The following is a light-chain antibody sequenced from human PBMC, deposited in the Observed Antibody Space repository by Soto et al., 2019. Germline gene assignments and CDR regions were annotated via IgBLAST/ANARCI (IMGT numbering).Light chain of an antibody. Sequence: DIQMTQSPSTLSASVGDRVSISCRASQSLDNCLAWYQQKPGQAPRLLVSDASNWASGVSARFTGSGSGTEFTLTISSLQPDDFAAYYCQQHTRYPLTFGQGTKLEIK. CDR1: QSLDNC. CDR2: DAS. CDR3: QQHTRYPLT. J-gene: IGKJ2*01. V-gene: IGKV1-5*01.